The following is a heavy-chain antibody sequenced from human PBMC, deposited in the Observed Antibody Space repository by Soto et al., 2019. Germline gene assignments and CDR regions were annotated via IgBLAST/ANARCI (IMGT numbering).Heavy chain of an antibody. CDR1: GGTFSSSA. V-gene: IGHV1-69*01. D-gene: IGHD2-15*01. CDR2: IIPIFGTV. Sequence: QVQLVQSGAEVKKPGSSVKVSCKASGGTFSSSAISWVRQAPGQGLDWVGGIIPIFGTVQYAQKFQGRVTFTSDESTSTAYMELSSLRSEDTAVYYCATDRGYFSGWRFDYWGQGTLILVSS. CDR3: ATDRGYFSGWRFDY. J-gene: IGHJ4*02.